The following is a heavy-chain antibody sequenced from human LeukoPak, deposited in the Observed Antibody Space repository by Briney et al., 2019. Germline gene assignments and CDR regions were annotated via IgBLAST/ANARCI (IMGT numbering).Heavy chain of an antibody. CDR2: ISYDGSNK. Sequence: PGGSLKLSCAASGFTFSSYGMHWVRQAPGKGLEGVAVISYDGSNKYYADSVKGRFTISRDNFKNTLYLQMNSLRAEDTAVYYCAKTGRAVTTFDYWGQGTLVTVSS. J-gene: IGHJ4*02. CDR1: GFTFSSYG. D-gene: IGHD4-17*01. V-gene: IGHV3-30*18. CDR3: AKTGRAVTTFDY.